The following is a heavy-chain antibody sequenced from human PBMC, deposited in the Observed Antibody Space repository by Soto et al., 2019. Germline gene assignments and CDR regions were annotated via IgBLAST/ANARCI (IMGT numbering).Heavy chain of an antibody. CDR2: ISGSGGST. J-gene: IGHJ6*02. CDR1: GFTFSSYA. Sequence: GGSLRLSCAASGFTFSSYAMSWVRQAPGKGLEWVSAISGSGGSTYYADSVKGRFTISRDNSKNTLYLQMNSLRAEDTAVYYCAKDLGSGSDYYYYYGMDVWGQGTTVTVSS. CDR3: AKDLGSGSDYYYYYGMDV. D-gene: IGHD1-26*01. V-gene: IGHV3-23*01.